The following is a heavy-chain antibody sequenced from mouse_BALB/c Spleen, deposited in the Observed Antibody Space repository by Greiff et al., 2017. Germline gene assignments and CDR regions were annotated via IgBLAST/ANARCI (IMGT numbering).Heavy chain of an antibody. V-gene: IGHV3-2*02. CDR2: ISYSGST. J-gene: IGHJ3*01. Sequence: EVQLQQSGPGLVKPSQSLSLTCTVTGYSITSDYAWNWIRQFPGNKLEWMGYISYSGSTSYNPSLKSRISITRDTSKNQFFLQLNSVTTEDTATYYCAMIYDGYYGGFAYWGQGTLVTVSA. CDR3: AMIYDGYYGGFAY. D-gene: IGHD2-3*01. CDR1: GYSITSDYA.